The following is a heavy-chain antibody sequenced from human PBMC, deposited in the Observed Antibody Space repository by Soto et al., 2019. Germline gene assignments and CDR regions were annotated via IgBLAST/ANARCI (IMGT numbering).Heavy chain of an antibody. CDR1: GDSMRSSRRY. CDR2: VFYTGSS. D-gene: IGHD2-21*01. Sequence: SGTLSLTGAVSGDSMRSSRRYGGGFRQPPGKGLEWIATVFYTGSSHYNSSLQRLATISVDTSKNRISLDLRSVTAADTAIYYCARHGHVRDRPFYSYGMDVWGQGTTVTVSS. V-gene: IGHV4-39*01. CDR3: ARHGHVRDRPFYSYGMDV. J-gene: IGHJ6*02.